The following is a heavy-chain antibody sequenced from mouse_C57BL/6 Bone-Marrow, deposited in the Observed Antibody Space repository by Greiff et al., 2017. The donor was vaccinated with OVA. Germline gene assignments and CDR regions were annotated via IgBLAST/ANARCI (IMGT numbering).Heavy chain of an antibody. CDR3: ARGSTRFAY. J-gene: IGHJ3*01. CDR2: ISDGGSYT. D-gene: IGHD1-1*01. CDR1: GFTFSSYA. V-gene: IGHV5-4*01. Sequence: EVQLVESGGGLVKPGGSLKLSCAASGFTFSSYAMSWVRQTPEKRLEWVATISDGGSYTYYPDNVKGRFTISRDNAKSNLYLQMSHLKSEDTAMYYCARGSTRFAYWGQGTLVTVSA.